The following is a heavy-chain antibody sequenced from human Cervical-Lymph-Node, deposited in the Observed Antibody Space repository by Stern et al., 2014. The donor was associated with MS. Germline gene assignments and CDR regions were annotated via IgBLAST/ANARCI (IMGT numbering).Heavy chain of an antibody. V-gene: IGHV4-39*01. D-gene: IGHD3-10*01. CDR3: ASLNGSGSYPDY. CDR2: ISHSGSS. J-gene: IGHJ4*02. CDR1: GGSTSSTNYY. Sequence: QLQLQESGPGLVKPSETLSLTCTVSGGSTSSTNYYWGWIRQPPGKGLEWIASISHSGSSYSIPSLKRRLTISMDPSKNHFSLKLISVTAADTAVYYCASLNGSGSYPDYWGQGTLVIVSS.